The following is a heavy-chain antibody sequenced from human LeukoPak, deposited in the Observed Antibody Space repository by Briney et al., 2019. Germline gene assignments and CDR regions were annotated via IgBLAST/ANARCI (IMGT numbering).Heavy chain of an antibody. V-gene: IGHV3-48*03. CDR2: ISSSGSTI. CDR3: AFSNGYGMDV. D-gene: IGHD2-8*01. Sequence: GGSLRLSCAASGFTFSSYEMNWVRQAPGKGLEWVSYISSSGSTIYYADSVKGRFTISRDNAKNSLYLQMNSLRAEDTAVYYCAFSNGYGMDVWGQGTTVTVSS. J-gene: IGHJ6*02. CDR1: GFTFSSYE.